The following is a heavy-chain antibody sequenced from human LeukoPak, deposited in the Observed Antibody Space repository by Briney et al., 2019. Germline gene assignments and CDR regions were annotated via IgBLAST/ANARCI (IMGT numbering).Heavy chain of an antibody. Sequence: SETLSLTCTISVGSINSHYWSWIRQPPGKGLDWIGYIYYTGSTNYNPSLKSRVTISVDTSKNQFSLKLSSVTAADTAVYYCARTYYYGSGTMDVWGQGTTVTVSS. V-gene: IGHV4-59*11. CDR1: VGSINSHY. D-gene: IGHD3-10*01. CDR3: ARTYYYGSGTMDV. J-gene: IGHJ6*02. CDR2: IYYTGST.